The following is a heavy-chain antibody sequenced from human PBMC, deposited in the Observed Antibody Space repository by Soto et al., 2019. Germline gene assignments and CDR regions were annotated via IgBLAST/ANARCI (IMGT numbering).Heavy chain of an antibody. CDR2: MNPNSGDT. CDR3: ARGGFSSGWRHDY. D-gene: IGHD6-19*01. Sequence: SVKVSCKASGYTFISYDINWVRQATGQGLEWVGWMNPNSGDTAYAQKFQGRLTVTRDPSISTAYMELTSLTSEDTAMYYCARGGFSSGWRHDYWGQGTLVTVSS. V-gene: IGHV1-8*01. CDR1: GYTFISYD. J-gene: IGHJ4*02.